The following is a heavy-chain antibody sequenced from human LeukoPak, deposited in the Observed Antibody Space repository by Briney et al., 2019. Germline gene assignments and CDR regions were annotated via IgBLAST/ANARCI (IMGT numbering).Heavy chain of an antibody. CDR3: AREDHTANNWFDP. J-gene: IGHJ5*02. D-gene: IGHD5-18*01. Sequence: SVMVSCKASGGSFSSYGISWVRQAPGQGLEWMGGIIPMLGRSNYAQKFQGRVTISTDESTSTAYMEMSSLGSEDTAVYYCAREDHTANNWFDPWGQGTLVTVSS. CDR2: IIPMLGRS. V-gene: IGHV1-69*05. CDR1: GGSFSSYG.